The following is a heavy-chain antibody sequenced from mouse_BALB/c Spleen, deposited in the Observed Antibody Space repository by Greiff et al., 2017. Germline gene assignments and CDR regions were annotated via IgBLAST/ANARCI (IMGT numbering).Heavy chain of an antibody. D-gene: IGHD2-4*01. CDR3: ARATMITTGDWFAY. Sequence: EVMLVESGPGLVKPSQSLSLTCTVTGYSITSDYAWNWIRQFPGNKLEWMGYISYSGSTSYNPSLKSRISITRDTSKNQFFLQLNSVTTEDTATYYCARATMITTGDWFAYWGQGTLVTVSA. CDR2: ISYSGST. V-gene: IGHV3-2*02. J-gene: IGHJ3*01. CDR1: GYSITSDYA.